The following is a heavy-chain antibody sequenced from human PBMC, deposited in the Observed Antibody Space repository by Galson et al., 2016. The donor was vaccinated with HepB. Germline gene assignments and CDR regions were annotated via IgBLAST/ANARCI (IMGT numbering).Heavy chain of an antibody. J-gene: IGHJ3*02. CDR2: IKKDGSAK. CDR1: GFTFSRNW. Sequence: SLRLSCAASGFTFSRNWMTWVRQAPGKGLEWVANIKKDGSAKSYLDSVAVRITISRANAQNSLYLQMNALRAEDTAIYYCARDVSPSSYDNLAYYYDAVDIWGQGTVVTVSS. V-gene: IGHV3-7*01. D-gene: IGHD3-10*01. CDR3: ARDVSPSSYDNLAYYYDAVDI.